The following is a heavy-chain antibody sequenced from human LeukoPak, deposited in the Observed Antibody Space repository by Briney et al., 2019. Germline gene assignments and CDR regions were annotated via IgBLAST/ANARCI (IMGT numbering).Heavy chain of an antibody. CDR3: AGHGEVTVTTDY. V-gene: IGHV3-48*04. D-gene: IGHD4-11*01. Sequence: GGSLRLSCAASGFTFSSFSMNWVRQAPGKGLEWVSYISSSGNTIYYADSVKGRFTISRDNTKNSLYLQMNSLRAEDTAVYYCAGHGEVTVTTDYWGQGTLVTVSS. J-gene: IGHJ4*02. CDR2: ISSSGNTI. CDR1: GFTFSSFS.